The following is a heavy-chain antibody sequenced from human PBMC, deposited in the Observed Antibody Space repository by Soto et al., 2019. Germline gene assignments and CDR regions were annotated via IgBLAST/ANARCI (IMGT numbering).Heavy chain of an antibody. CDR3: ARDLVYYDFWSGPPDAFDI. CDR1: GFTFSSYS. V-gene: IGHV3-21*01. D-gene: IGHD3-3*01. Sequence: SLRLSCAASGFTFSSYSMNWVRQAPGRGLEWVSSISSSSSYIYYADSVKGRFTISRDNAKNSLYLQMNSLRAEDTAVYYCARDLVYYDFWSGPPDAFDIWGQGTMVTVSS. J-gene: IGHJ3*02. CDR2: ISSSSSYI.